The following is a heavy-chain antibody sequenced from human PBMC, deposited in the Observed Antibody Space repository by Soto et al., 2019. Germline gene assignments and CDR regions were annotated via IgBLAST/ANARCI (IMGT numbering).Heavy chain of an antibody. D-gene: IGHD3-22*01. CDR2: IIPILDIP. CDR1: GGTFNSYT. V-gene: IGHV1-69*02. Sequence: QVQLVQSGAEVKKPGSSVKVSCTASGGTFNSYTINWVRQAPGQGLEWMGRIIPILDIPNYAQKCRGRVTITTHKSTSTAYIELSSLISEDEAVYYCAGVYYDSTTTLDYWGQGTLVTVSS. CDR3: AGVYYDSTTTLDY. J-gene: IGHJ4*02.